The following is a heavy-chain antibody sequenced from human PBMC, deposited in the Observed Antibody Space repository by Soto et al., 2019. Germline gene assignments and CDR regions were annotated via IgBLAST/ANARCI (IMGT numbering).Heavy chain of an antibody. D-gene: IGHD6-13*01. CDR1: GGSSSDLGNS. CDR3: ARDKWRAGVGGFYGMDV. Sequence: LCLTWAVSGGSSSDLGNSRNWIKQPPGKGLEWVGYIFHSGTTYYNPSLKSRVTISLDRSKNQFSLKLTSVTAADTAVYYCARDKWRAGVGGFYGMDVWGQGTTVTVSS. V-gene: IGHV4-30-2*01. J-gene: IGHJ6*02. CDR2: IFHSGTT.